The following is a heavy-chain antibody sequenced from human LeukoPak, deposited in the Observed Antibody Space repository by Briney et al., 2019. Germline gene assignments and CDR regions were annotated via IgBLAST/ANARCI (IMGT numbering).Heavy chain of an antibody. J-gene: IGHJ6*03. V-gene: IGHV1-58*01. CDR3: AAGGSSWYFIYYYYMDV. D-gene: IGHD6-13*01. CDR1: GSTFTSSA. CDR2: IVVGSGNT. Sequence: GTSVKVSCKASGSTFTSSAVQWVRQARGQRLEWIGWIVVGSGNTNYAQKFQERVTITRDMSTSTAYMELSSLRSEDTAVYYCAAGGSSWYFIYYYYMDVWGKGTTVTVSS.